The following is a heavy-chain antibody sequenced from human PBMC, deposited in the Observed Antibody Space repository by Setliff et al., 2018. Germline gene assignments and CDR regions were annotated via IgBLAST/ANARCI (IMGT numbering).Heavy chain of an antibody. CDR1: KFIVSNYW. Sequence: PGGSLRLSCGVSKFIVSNYWIYWVRQAPGKGLVWVSPVNSDGNTITYAGSVKGRFTISRDKAKNTLSVQMNSPRADDTAVYYCAKIWGAYCTGNRCHSDPPHWDNWGQGTLVTVSS. CDR3: AKIWGAYCTGNRCHSDPPHWDN. D-gene: IGHD2-15*01. CDR2: VNSDGNTI. J-gene: IGHJ4*02. V-gene: IGHV3-74*01.